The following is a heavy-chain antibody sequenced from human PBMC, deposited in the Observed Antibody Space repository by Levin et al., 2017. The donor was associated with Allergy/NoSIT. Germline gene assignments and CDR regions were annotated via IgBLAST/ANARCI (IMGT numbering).Heavy chain of an antibody. D-gene: IGHD1-26*01. J-gene: IGHJ5*02. V-gene: IGHV4-61*01. CDR2: IYYSGST. CDR3: ARDEGIVGAHNWFDP. CDR1: GGSVSSGSYY. Sequence: NASETLSLTCTVSGGSVSSGSYYWSWIRQPPGKGLEWIGYIYYSGSTNYNPSLKSRVTISVDTSKNQFSLKLSSVTAADTAVYYCARDEGIVGAHNWFDPWGQGTLVTVSS.